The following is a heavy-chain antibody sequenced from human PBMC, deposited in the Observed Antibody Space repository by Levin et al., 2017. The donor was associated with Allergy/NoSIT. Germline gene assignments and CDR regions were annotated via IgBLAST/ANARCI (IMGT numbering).Heavy chain of an antibody. CDR2: ISAYNGNT. J-gene: IGHJ4*02. V-gene: IGHV1-18*01. CDR3: AIAPAAGGGLYGGSYPRGDY. CDR1: GYTFTSYG. D-gene: IGHD1-26*01. Sequence: GGSLRLSCKASGYTFTSYGISWVRQAPGQGLEWMGWISAYNGNTNYAQKLQGRVTMTTDTSTSTAYMELRSLRSDDTAVYYCAIAPAAGGGLYGGSYPRGDYWGQGTLVTVSS.